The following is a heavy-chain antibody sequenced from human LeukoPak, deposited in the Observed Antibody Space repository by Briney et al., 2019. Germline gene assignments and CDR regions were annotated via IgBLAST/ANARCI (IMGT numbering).Heavy chain of an antibody. V-gene: IGHV3-7*01. Sequence: GGSLRLSCAASGFTFNSYWMSWVRQAPEKGLEWLANIRQDGSDKQYVDSVKGRFTISRDNAKNSLCLQMNSLSAEDTAVYYCARHSRGSPIDDWGQGTLVTVSS. CDR2: IRQDGSDK. CDR3: ARHSRGSPIDD. CDR1: GFTFNSYW. J-gene: IGHJ4*02. D-gene: IGHD2-15*01.